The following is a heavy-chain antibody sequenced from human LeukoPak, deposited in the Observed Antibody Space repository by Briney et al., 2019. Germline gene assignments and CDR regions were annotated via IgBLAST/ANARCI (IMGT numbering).Heavy chain of an antibody. CDR3: ARETRYYFDY. J-gene: IGHJ4*02. Sequence: PGGSLRLSCAASGFTVSSNYMNWVRQAPGKGLEWVSVIYSGGSTYYADSVKGRFTISRDNSKNTLYLQMNSLRAEDTAVYYCARETRYYFDYWGQGTLVTVSS. CDR1: GFTVSSNY. D-gene: IGHD3-3*01. V-gene: IGHV3-53*01. CDR2: IYSGGST.